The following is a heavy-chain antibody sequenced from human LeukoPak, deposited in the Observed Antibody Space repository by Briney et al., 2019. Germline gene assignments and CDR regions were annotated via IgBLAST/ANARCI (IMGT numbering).Heavy chain of an antibody. Sequence: GGSLRLSCAASGFTFCHYPMHWVRQAPGKGLEWLAVISYDSNYRYYADSVKGRFTISRGNSNNTLYLQIDSLRPEDTAMYFCARDRRYYFDYWGQGTLVTVSS. J-gene: IGHJ4*02. CDR1: GFTFCHYP. CDR2: ISYDSNYR. CDR3: ARDRRYYFDY. V-gene: IGHV3-30*01.